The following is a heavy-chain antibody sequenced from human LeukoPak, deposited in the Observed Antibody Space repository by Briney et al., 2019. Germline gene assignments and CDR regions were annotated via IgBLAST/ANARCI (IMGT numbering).Heavy chain of an antibody. J-gene: IGHJ4*02. D-gene: IGHD1-7*01. CDR2: IHHSRST. Sequence: SETLSLTCAVSGYSISRGYHWGWIRPPPGKGLEWIGSIHHSRSTYYNSSLKSRVTISVDTSKNQFSLKLSSVTAADTAVYYCARRYDWNYVYFDYWGQGTLVTVSS. CDR1: GYSISRGYH. CDR3: ARRYDWNYVYFDY. V-gene: IGHV4-38-2*01.